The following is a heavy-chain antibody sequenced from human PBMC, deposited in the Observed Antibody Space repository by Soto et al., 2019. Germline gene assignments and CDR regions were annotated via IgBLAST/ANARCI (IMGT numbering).Heavy chain of an antibody. CDR1: GFTFGTTD. V-gene: IGHV3-23*01. J-gene: IGHJ5*02. CDR3: VKNSGWFNT. D-gene: IGHD3-10*01. CDR2: IDGSGGIT. Sequence: QLLQSGGGLVQPGGSLTLSCAGSGFTFGTTDMSWVRQAPGEGLEWVSTIDGSGGITYYADSVKGRFTISRDNSRNTVYLQMNSLRGDDTALYYCVKNSGWFNTWGQGALVTVSS.